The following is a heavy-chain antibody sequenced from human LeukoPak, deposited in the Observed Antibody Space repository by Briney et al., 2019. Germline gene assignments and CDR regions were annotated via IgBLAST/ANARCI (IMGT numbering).Heavy chain of an antibody. Sequence: PGRSLRLSCATSGSTFSDYGMHWVRQAPGKGLEWVALIWYDGSNKYYADSVRGRFTISRDNSKNTLYLQMNSLRAGDTAVYYCARVSAAHIYGLDVWGQGTTVTVSS. CDR2: IWYDGSNK. CDR1: GSTFSDYG. V-gene: IGHV3-33*01. CDR3: ARVSAAHIYGLDV. J-gene: IGHJ6*02.